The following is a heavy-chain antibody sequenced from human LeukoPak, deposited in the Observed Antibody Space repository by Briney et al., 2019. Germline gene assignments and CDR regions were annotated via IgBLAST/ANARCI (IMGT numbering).Heavy chain of an antibody. CDR3: AREIVVVVAATHYYYGMDV. Sequence: SVKVSFKASGGTFSSYAISWVRQAPGQGLEWMGRIIPILGIAYYAQKFQGRVTITADKSTSTAYMELSSLRSEDTAVYYCAREIVVVVAATHYYYGMDVWGQGTTVTVSS. D-gene: IGHD2-15*01. J-gene: IGHJ6*02. V-gene: IGHV1-69*04. CDR2: IIPILGIA. CDR1: GGTFSSYA.